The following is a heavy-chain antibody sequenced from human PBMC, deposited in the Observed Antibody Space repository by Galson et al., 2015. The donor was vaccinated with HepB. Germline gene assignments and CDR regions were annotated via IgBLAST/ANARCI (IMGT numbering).Heavy chain of an antibody. CDR2: INPNSGGT. CDR1: GYTFTGYY. V-gene: IGHV1-2*02. CDR3: ARDSFITMVRGVISYMDV. Sequence: SVKVSCKASGYTFTGYYMHWVRQAPGQGLEWTGWINPNSGGTNYAQKFQGRVTMTRDTSISTAYMELSRLRSDDTAVYYCARDSFITMVRGVISYMDVWGKGTTVTVSS. D-gene: IGHD3-10*01. J-gene: IGHJ6*03.